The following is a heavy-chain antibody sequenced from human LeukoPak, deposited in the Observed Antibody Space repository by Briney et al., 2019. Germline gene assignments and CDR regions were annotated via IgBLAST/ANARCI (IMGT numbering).Heavy chain of an antibody. V-gene: IGHV3-30*04. CDR3: ASGQQHPVRFDY. CDR1: GVTFSSYA. J-gene: IGHJ4*02. CDR2: ISYDGSNK. D-gene: IGHD3-10*01. Sequence: GRSLRLSCAASGVTFSSYAMHWVRQAPGKGLEWVAVISYDGSNKYYADSVKGRFTISRDNSKNTLYLQMNSLRAEDTAVYYCASGQQHPVRFDYWGQGTLVTVSS.